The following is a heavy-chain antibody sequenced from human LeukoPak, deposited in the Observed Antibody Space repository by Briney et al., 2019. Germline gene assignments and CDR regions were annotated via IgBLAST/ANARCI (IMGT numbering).Heavy chain of an antibody. J-gene: IGHJ4*02. CDR1: GGSISIYY. CDR2: IYYSGST. V-gene: IGHV4-59*01. CDR3: ATLGNYYYDSSGTGDY. D-gene: IGHD3-22*01. Sequence: AETLSLTCTVPGGSISIYYWSWIRQPPGKGLEWFGYIYYSGSTNYNPSLKSRVTISVDTSKNQFSLKLSSVTAADTAVYYCATLGNYYYDSSGTGDYWGQGTLVTVSS.